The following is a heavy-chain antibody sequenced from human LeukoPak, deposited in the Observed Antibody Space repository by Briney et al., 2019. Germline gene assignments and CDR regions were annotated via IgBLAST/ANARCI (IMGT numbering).Heavy chain of an antibody. CDR2: INHSGST. V-gene: IGHV4-34*01. CDR1: GGSFSGYY. D-gene: IGHD3-10*01. CDR3: ARVIEGSGSPAVDY. Sequence: SETLSLTCAVFGGSFSGYYWSWIRQPPGKGLEWIGEINHSGSTNYNPSLKSRVTISVGTSKNQFSLKLSSVTAADTAVYYCARVIEGSGSPAVDYWGQGTLVTVSS. J-gene: IGHJ4*02.